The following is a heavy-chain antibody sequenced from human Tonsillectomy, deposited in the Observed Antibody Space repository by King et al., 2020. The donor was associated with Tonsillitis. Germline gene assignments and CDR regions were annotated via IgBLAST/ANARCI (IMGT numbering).Heavy chain of an antibody. CDR1: SGSISSASYY. V-gene: IGHV4-39*01. D-gene: IGHD6-19*01. CDR3: ARIQWLANYYYYYMDV. J-gene: IGHJ6*03. Sequence: QLQESGPGLVKPSETLSLTCTVSSGSISSASYYWGWIRLPPGMGLEWIGGVYYSGRTYYNPSLKSRVTISVDTSKNQFSLKLSSVTAADTAVYYCARIQWLANYYYYYMDVWGKGTTVTVSS. CDR2: VYYSGRT.